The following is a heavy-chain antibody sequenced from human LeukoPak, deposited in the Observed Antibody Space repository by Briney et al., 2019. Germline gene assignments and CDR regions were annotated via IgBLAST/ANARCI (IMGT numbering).Heavy chain of an antibody. Sequence: PGGSLRLSCAASGFTFSSYWMSWVRQAPGKGLEWVSAISGSGGSTYYADSVKGRFTISRDNSKNTLYLQMNSLRAEDTAVYYCAKDPYYYDSSGYYWEGNWFDPWGQGTLVTVSS. CDR1: GFTFSSYW. CDR2: ISGSGGST. V-gene: IGHV3-23*01. J-gene: IGHJ5*02. CDR3: AKDPYYYDSSGYYWEGNWFDP. D-gene: IGHD3-22*01.